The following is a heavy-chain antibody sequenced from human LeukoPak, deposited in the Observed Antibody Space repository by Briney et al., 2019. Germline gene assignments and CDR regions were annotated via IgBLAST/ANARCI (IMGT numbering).Heavy chain of an antibody. J-gene: IGHJ4*02. V-gene: IGHV3-23*01. CDR1: GFTFSSYA. Sequence: GGSLTLSCAASGFTFSSYAVSWVRQAPGKGLEWVSSISGSGGSIYYADSVKGRFTISRDNSKSTLYLQMNSLRAEDTAIYYCAKEAVAAAGPFDYWGQGTLVTVSS. CDR3: AKEAVAAAGPFDY. D-gene: IGHD6-13*01. CDR2: ISGSGGSI.